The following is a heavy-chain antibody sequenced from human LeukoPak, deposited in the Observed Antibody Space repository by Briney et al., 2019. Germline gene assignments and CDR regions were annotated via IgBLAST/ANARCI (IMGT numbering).Heavy chain of an antibody. CDR2: INHSGST. CDR3: ARGTSYYDILTGSDAFDI. CDR1: GGSFSGYY. V-gene: IGHV4-34*01. Sequence: SETLSLTCAVYGGSFSGYYWSWIRQPPGKGLEWIGEINHSGSTNYNPSLKSRVAISVDTSKNQFSLKLSSVTAADTAVYYCARGTSYYDILTGSDAFDIWGQGTMVTVSS. J-gene: IGHJ3*02. D-gene: IGHD3-9*01.